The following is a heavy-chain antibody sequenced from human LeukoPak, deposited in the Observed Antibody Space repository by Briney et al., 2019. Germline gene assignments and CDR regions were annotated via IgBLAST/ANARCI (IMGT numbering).Heavy chain of an antibody. CDR2: IKQDGSEK. CDR3: VTANRMHV. Sequence: ASVKVSCKASGYTFTSYGISWVRQAPGQGLEWVANIKQDGSEKYYVDSVKGRFTISRDNAKNSLYLQMNSLSADDTALYCCVTANRMHVWGQGTTVTVSS. V-gene: IGHV3-7*02. J-gene: IGHJ6*02. CDR1: GYTFTSYG.